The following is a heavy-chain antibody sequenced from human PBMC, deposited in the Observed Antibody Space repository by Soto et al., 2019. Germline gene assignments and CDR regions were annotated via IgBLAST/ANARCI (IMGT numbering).Heavy chain of an antibody. CDR2: IIPMFGTA. CDR1: GGTFGRNA. D-gene: IGHD6-19*01. CDR3: ARPQGSGWRFNALAF. Sequence: QVVLVQSGSEMKNPGSSVKVSCKASGGTFGRNAINWVRQAPGQGLEWMGGIIPMFGTANHAQKFRDRIMITADESTHTVYLEVNSLRSEDTAIYYCARPQGSGWRFNALAFWGQGTKVIVS. V-gene: IGHV1-69*01. J-gene: IGHJ3*01.